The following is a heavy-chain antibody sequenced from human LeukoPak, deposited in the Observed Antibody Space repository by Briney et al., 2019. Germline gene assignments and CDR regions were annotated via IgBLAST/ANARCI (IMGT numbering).Heavy chain of an antibody. J-gene: IGHJ4*02. V-gene: IGHV4-61*02. CDR2: ISSSGST. D-gene: IGHD3-10*01. CDR1: GDSISSGDYY. Sequence: SETLSLTCTVSGDSISSGDYYRSWIRQPAGKGLEWIGRISSSGSTNYNPSLKSRVTISVDTSKNQFSLKLSSVTAADTAVYYCAGNYYGSGSYYSEDRYWGQGTLVTVSS. CDR3: AGNYYGSGSYYSEDRY.